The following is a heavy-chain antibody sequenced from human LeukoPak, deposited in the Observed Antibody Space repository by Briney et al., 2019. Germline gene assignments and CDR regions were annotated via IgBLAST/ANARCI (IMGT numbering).Heavy chain of an antibody. CDR1: GFTFNNFG. CDR2: ISYDGSDK. CDR3: AKDLHSGWSFDY. D-gene: IGHD6-19*01. Sequence: GGSLRLSCAASGFTFNNFGLHWVRQAPGKGLEWVAFISYDGSDKNCVGSVQGRFTISRDNSKNTLYLQMNSLRVDDTAVYYCAKDLHSGWSFDYWGQGILVTVSS. V-gene: IGHV3-30*02. J-gene: IGHJ4*02.